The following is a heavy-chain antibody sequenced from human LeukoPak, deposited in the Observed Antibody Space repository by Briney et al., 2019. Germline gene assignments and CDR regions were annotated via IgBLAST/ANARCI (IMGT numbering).Heavy chain of an antibody. CDR3: ARVVGTTIVDY. D-gene: IGHD1-26*01. CDR1: GFTFSSYE. Sequence: GGSLRLSCAASGFTFSSYEMNWVRQAPGKGLEWVSYISSSSDYIYYGDSLKGRFTISRDNAKNSVYLQMNSLRAEDTAVYYCARVVGTTIVDYWGQGTLVIVSS. J-gene: IGHJ4*02. V-gene: IGHV3-21*01. CDR2: ISSSSDYI.